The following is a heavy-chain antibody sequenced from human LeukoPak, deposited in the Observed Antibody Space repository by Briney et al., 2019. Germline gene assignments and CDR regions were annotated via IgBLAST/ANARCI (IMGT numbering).Heavy chain of an antibody. D-gene: IGHD2-15*01. Sequence: GGSLNLSFAASGLGFENYGMSGVRQAPGRGRQWVSGIIWNGGSTEYADSVRGRFTISRDNAKSSLYLQMNGLRAEDTALYYCARGGYCSGETTCSSTFDYWGRGTLVTVSS. CDR3: ARGGYCSGETTCSSTFDY. CDR2: IIWNGGST. CDR1: GLGFENYG. V-gene: IGHV3-20*03. J-gene: IGHJ4*02.